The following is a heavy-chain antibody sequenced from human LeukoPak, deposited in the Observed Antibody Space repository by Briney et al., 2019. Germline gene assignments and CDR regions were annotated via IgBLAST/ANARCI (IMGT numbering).Heavy chain of an antibody. CDR2: IYHSGTT. CDR3: ARGYYDSSGYLISYNWFDP. D-gene: IGHD3-22*01. V-gene: IGHV4-4*02. CDR1: GVSIFSSHW. J-gene: IGHJ5*02. Sequence: PSGTLSLTCTMSGVSIFSSHWWSWARQPPGKGLEWIGEIYHSGTTNYNPSLKSRVTISVDTSKNQFSLKLSPVTAADTAVYYCARGYYDSSGYLISYNWFDPWGQGTLVTVSS.